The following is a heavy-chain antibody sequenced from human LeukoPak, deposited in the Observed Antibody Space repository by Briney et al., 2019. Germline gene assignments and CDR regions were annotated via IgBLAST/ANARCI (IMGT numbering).Heavy chain of an antibody. CDR2: ISSSSSTI. CDR3: ARASGYYDFWSGYSYYFDY. D-gene: IGHD3-3*01. V-gene: IGHV3-48*02. Sequence: GGSLRLSCEASGFTFSSYSMNWVRQAPGKGLEWVSYISSSSSTIYYADSVKGRFTISRDNAKNSLYLQMNSLRDEDTAVYYCARASGYYDFWSGYSYYFDYWGQGTLVTVSS. CDR1: GFTFSSYS. J-gene: IGHJ4*02.